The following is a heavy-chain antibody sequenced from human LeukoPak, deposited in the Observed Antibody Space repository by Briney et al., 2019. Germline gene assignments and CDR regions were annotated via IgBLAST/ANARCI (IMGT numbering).Heavy chain of an antibody. Sequence: PSETLSLTCTVSGGSISSYYWSWIRQPAGKGLEWIGRIYTSGSTNYNPSLKSRVTISADKSKNQFSLKLSSVTAADTAVYYCARGGAAGTGAGFDYWGQGTLVTVSS. V-gene: IGHV4-4*07. D-gene: IGHD6-13*01. CDR3: ARGGAAGTGAGFDY. CDR1: GGSISSYY. CDR2: IYTSGST. J-gene: IGHJ4*02.